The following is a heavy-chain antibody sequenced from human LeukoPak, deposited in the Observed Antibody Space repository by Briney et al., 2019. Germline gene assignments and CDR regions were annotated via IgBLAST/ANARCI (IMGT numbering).Heavy chain of an antibody. CDR1: GFTVSSNY. V-gene: IGHV3-53*01. CDR2: IYSGGST. Sequence: GGSLRLSCAASGFTVSSNYMSWVRQAPGKGLEWVSVIYSGGSTYYADSVKGRFTISRDNPKNTLYLQMNSLRAEDTAVYYCVGFGEIDDAFDIWGQGTMVTVSS. J-gene: IGHJ3*02. D-gene: IGHD3-10*01. CDR3: VGFGEIDDAFDI.